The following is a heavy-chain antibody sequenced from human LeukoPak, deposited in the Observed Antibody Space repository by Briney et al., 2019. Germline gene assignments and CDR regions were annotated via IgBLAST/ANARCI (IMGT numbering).Heavy chain of an antibody. CDR1: GYTFTSYD. D-gene: IGHD3-22*01. CDR2: MNPNSGNT. Sequence: GASVKVSCKASGYTFTSYDINWVRQATGQGLKWMGWMNPNSGNTGYAQKFQGRVTMTRNTSISTAYMELSSLRAEDTAVYYCAKCCGYSGYDPRPAGGEQRDYYDSSGHPGYYFDDWGQGTLVTVSS. CDR3: AKCCGYSGYDPRPAGGEQRDYYDSSGHPGYYFDD. J-gene: IGHJ4*02. V-gene: IGHV1-8*01.